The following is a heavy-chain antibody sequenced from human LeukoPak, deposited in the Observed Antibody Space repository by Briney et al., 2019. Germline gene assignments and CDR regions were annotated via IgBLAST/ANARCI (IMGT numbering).Heavy chain of an antibody. D-gene: IGHD3-9*01. V-gene: IGHV4-59*08. CDR1: GGSISSYY. CDR2: VHYSGST. J-gene: IGHJ4*02. CDR3: ATGRSIRYFDY. Sequence: KTSETLSLTCTVSGGSISSYYWSWIRRPPGKGLEWIGYVHYSGSTNYNPSLKSRVTISVDTSKSQFSLKLSSATAADTAVYYCATGRSIRYFDYWGQGTLLTVSS.